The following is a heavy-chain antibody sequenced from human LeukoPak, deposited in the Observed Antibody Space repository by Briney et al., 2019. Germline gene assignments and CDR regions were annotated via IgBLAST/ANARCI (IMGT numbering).Heavy chain of an antibody. J-gene: IGHJ4*02. CDR3: ARGLVPFGELDYHFDY. CDR1: GYTFTGYY. Sequence: ASVKVSCKASGYTFTGYYMHWVRQAPGQGLEWMGWINPNSGGTNYAQKFQGRVTMTRDTSISTAYMELSRLRSDDTAVYYCARGLVPFGELDYHFDYWGQGTLVTVSS. D-gene: IGHD3-10*01. V-gene: IGHV1-2*02. CDR2: INPNSGGT.